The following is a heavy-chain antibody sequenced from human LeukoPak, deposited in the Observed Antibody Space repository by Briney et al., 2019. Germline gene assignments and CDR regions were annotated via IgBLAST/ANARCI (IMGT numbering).Heavy chain of an antibody. D-gene: IGHD1-14*01. V-gene: IGHV1-18*01. J-gene: IGHJ4*02. CDR3: ARSGPKDWALDY. CDR1: GYTFSNYV. CDR2: ISVYNDNA. Sequence: ASVKVSCKASGYTFSNYVLTWVRQAPGQGLEWMGWISVYNDNAIYAQKFEGRVTMTTVTSTSTGYMELRSLRFDDTAVYYCARSGPKDWALDYWGRGTLVSVSS.